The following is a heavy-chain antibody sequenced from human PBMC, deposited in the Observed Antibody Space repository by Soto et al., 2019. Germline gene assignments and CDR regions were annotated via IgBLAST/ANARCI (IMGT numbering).Heavy chain of an antibody. D-gene: IGHD2-15*01. CDR1: VFTFSSYS. CDR3: ASGGRGRSHHNWFQP. J-gene: IGHJ5*02. V-gene: IGHV3-48*02. Sequence: PVGSLRLSCASSVFTFSSYSMNCVRHSPGKWLEWVSYISSSSSTIYYADSVKGRFTISRDNAKNSLYLQMNSLRDEDTAVYYCASGGRGRSHHNWFQPWGQGTLLKVS. CDR2: ISSSSSTI.